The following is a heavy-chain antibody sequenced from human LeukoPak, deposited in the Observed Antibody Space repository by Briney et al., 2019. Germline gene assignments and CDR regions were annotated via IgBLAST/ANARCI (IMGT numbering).Heavy chain of an antibody. CDR3: AKAASSSWPSYYYGMDV. CDR1: GFIFSSYS. D-gene: IGHD6-13*01. CDR2: ITGSGGNT. V-gene: IGHV3-23*01. Sequence: GGSLRLSCAASGFIFSSYSMSWVRQAPGKGLEWVSVITGSGGNTYYADSVKGRFAISKDNSKNTVYLQMSSLRVDDTAVYYCAKAASSSWPSYYYGMDVWGQGTTVTVSS. J-gene: IGHJ6*02.